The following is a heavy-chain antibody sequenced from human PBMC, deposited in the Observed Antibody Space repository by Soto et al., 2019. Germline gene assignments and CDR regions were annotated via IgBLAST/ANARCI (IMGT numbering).Heavy chain of an antibody. Sequence: QVQLVQSGAEVKKPGASVKVSCKASGDTFTDYYIHWVRQAPGQGLEWMGTVNPSGGHTTYAPHCLGGMTGTVDTSTSTHYMELTSLTSEATAVYYCARGGYVVVVTAALDYWCQGTLVTVSS. CDR2: VNPSGGHT. CDR3: ARGGYVVVVTAALDY. D-gene: IGHD2-21*02. V-gene: IGHV1-46*01. CDR1: GDTFTDYY. J-gene: IGHJ4*02.